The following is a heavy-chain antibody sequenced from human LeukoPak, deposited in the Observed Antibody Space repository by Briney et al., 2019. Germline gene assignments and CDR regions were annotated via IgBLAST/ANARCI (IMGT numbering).Heavy chain of an antibody. Sequence: PGGSLRLSCAASGFTVSSNYMSWVRQAPGEGLEWVAIISSGGNTYYAGSVKGRFTISRDNSKNTLYLQMNSLRAEDTAIYYCATRQRSGCYYGMDVWGQGTTVTVSS. D-gene: IGHD5-18*01. CDR2: ISSGGNT. CDR1: GFTVSSNY. V-gene: IGHV3-53*01. J-gene: IGHJ6*02. CDR3: ATRQRSGCYYGMDV.